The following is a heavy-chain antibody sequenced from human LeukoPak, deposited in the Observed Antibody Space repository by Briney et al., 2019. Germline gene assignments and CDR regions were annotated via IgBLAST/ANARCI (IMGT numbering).Heavy chain of an antibody. J-gene: IGHJ5*02. V-gene: IGHV1-69*13. D-gene: IGHD2-2*02. CDR3: AREIYCSSTSCYSENWFDH. CDR2: IIPIFGTA. CDR1: GGTFSSYA. Sequence: VKVSCKASGGTFSSYAISWVRQAPGQGLEWMGGIIPIFGTANYAQKFQGRVTITADESTSTAYMELSSRRSEDTAVYYCAREIYCSSTSCYSENWFDHWGQGTLVTVSS.